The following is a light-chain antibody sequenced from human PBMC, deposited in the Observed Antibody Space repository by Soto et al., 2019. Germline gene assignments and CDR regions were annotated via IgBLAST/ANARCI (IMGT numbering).Light chain of an antibody. CDR3: QQQNNCPSRT. V-gene: IGKV3-15*01. CDR1: QSVSSN. CDR2: GAS. Sequence: EIVMTQSPATLSVSPGERATLSCRASQSVSSNLAWYQQKPGQAPRLLIYGASTRATGIPARFSGSGSGTEFTLTISSLQSEDVAVYYCQQQNNCPSRTFGQGTKVEIK. J-gene: IGKJ1*01.